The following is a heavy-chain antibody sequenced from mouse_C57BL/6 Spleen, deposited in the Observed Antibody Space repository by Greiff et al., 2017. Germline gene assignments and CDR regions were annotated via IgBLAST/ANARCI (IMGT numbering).Heavy chain of an antibody. J-gene: IGHJ4*01. CDR3: ARRALAPADY. CDR2: ISSGGSYT. D-gene: IGHD3-1*01. CDR1: GFTFSSYG. Sequence: EVQLVESGGDLVKPGGSLKLSCAASGFTFSSYGMSWVRQTPDKRLEWVATISSGGSYTYYPDSVKGRFTISRDNAKNTLYLQMSSLKSEDTAMYYCARRALAPADYWDQGTSVTVSS. V-gene: IGHV5-6*01.